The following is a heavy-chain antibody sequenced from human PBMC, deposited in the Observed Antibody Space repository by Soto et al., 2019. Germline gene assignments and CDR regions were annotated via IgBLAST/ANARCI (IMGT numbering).Heavy chain of an antibody. D-gene: IGHD4-4*01. Sequence: GGSLRLSCAASGFTFSSYGMHWVRQAPGKGLEWVVVISYDGSNKYYADSVKGRFTISRANSKNTLYLQMNSLRAEDPSVYYCAKAPSTTPKPNYYCMDVWGQGTTVTVSS. J-gene: IGHJ6*02. V-gene: IGHV3-30*18. CDR3: AKAPSTTPKPNYYCMDV. CDR2: ISYDGSNK. CDR1: GFTFSSYG.